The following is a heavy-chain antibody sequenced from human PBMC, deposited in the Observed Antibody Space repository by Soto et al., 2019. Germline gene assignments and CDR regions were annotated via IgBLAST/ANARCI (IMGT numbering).Heavy chain of an antibody. D-gene: IGHD3-9*01. Sequence: ASVKVSCKASGGTFSSYAISWVRQAPGQGLEWMGGIIPIFGTANYAQKFQGRVTITADESTSTAYMELSSLRSEDTAVYYCARLTSGYDILTGNGPPSFDYWGQGTLVTVSS. CDR3: ARLTSGYDILTGNGPPSFDY. CDR2: IIPIFGTA. J-gene: IGHJ4*02. CDR1: GGTFSSYA. V-gene: IGHV1-69*13.